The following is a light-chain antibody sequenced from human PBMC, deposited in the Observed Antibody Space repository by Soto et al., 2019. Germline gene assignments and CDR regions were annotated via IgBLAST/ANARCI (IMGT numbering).Light chain of an antibody. V-gene: IGKV3-15*01. CDR3: QQYNNWPPIT. CDR1: QSVRNN. CDR2: YAS. J-gene: IGKJ5*01. Sequence: EIMMTQSTATRSVSPGEIATLSCRASQSVRNNLAWYQQKPGQAPRLLIYYASTRATGIPASFSGSGSWTEFTLTISSLQSEDFALYYCQQYNNWPPITFGQGTRLEI.